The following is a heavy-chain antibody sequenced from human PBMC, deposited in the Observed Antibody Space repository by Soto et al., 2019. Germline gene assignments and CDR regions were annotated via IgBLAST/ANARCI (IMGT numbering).Heavy chain of an antibody. V-gene: IGHV1-2*04. Sequence: QVQLVQSGAEVKKPGASVKVSCKASGYTFTGYYIHWVRQAPGQGLEWMGWINPNSGGKNYAQKFQGWVTMTRDTSISTVYMELSRLKSDDPAVYYCARNEPGYSGNGFDYWGQGTLVTVSS. CDR1: GYTFTGYY. CDR3: ARNEPGYSGNGFDY. D-gene: IGHD5-12*01. CDR2: INPNSGGK. J-gene: IGHJ4*02.